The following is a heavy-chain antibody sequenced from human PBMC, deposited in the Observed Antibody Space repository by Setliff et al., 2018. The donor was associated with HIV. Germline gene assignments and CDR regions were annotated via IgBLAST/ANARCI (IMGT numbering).Heavy chain of an antibody. J-gene: IGHJ3*02. CDR1: GFTFSDYY. D-gene: IGHD2-15*01. CDR2: ISSSGSTI. V-gene: IGHV3-11*04. Sequence: LRLSCAASGFTFSDYYMSWIRQAPGKGLEWVSYISSSGSTIYYADSVKGRFTISRDNAKNSLYLQMNSLRAEDTAVYYCARDPEIYCSGGSCYSGAFDIWGQGTMVTVSS. CDR3: ARDPEIYCSGGSCYSGAFDI.